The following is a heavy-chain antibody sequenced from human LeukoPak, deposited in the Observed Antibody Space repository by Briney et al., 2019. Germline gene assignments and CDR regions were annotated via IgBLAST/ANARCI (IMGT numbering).Heavy chain of an antibody. V-gene: IGHV1-18*01. D-gene: IGHD5-12*01. Sequence: VASVTVSCKASGYTFTSYGISWVRQAPGQGLEWMGWISAYNGNTNYAQKLLGRVTMTTDTSTSTAYMELRSLRSDDTAVYYCAREGRLVATIPQDYWGQGTLVTVSS. J-gene: IGHJ4*02. CDR1: GYTFTSYG. CDR2: ISAYNGNT. CDR3: AREGRLVATIPQDY.